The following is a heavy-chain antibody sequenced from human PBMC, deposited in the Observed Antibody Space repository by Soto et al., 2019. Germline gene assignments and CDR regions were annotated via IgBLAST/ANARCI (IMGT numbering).Heavy chain of an antibody. Sequence: SETLSLTCVVSNDSMSSDIWWRCLHQSGGGGLEWIGEVHHSKRALYNPSLSTRVTVSADVFSNKFLLAVRSVGASDTAVYYCAREGRYNLNSWGQGTPVTVSS. CDR2: VHHSKRA. J-gene: IGHJ4*02. D-gene: IGHD1-20*01. CDR1: NDSMSSDIW. CDR3: AREGRYNLNS. V-gene: IGHV4-4*02.